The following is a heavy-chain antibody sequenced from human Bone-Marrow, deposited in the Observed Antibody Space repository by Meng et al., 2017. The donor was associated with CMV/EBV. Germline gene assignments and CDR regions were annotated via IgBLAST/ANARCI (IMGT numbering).Heavy chain of an antibody. CDR1: GFTFSSYW. V-gene: IGHV3-74*01. CDR2: INSDGSST. Sequence: GGSLRLSCAASGFTFSSYWMHWVRQAPGKGLVWVSRINSDGSSTSYADSVKGRFTISRDNAKNTLYLQMNSLRAEDTAVYYCARGGNEYSSSWADYYGTDVWGQGTTVTVSS. CDR3: ARGGNEYSSSWADYYGTDV. J-gene: IGHJ6*02. D-gene: IGHD6-6*01.